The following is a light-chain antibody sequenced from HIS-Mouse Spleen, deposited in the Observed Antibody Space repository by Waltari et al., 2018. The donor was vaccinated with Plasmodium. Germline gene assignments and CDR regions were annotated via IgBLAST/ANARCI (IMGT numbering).Light chain of an antibody. J-gene: IGLJ3*02. CDR2: KDS. CDR3: QSADSSGTPNWV. Sequence: SYDLTQPPSVSVSPGQTARITCSGDALPNQYAYWYQQKPGQAPVLVIYKDSERPSGIPERFSGSSSGTTVTLTISGVQAEDEADYYCQSADSSGTPNWVFGGGTKLTVL. CDR1: ALPNQY. V-gene: IGLV3-25*03.